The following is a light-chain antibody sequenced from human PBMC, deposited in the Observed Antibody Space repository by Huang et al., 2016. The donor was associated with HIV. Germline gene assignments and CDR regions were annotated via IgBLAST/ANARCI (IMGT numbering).Light chain of an antibody. CDR2: GAS. J-gene: IGKJ1*01. CDR3: QQYDRSPTWT. CDR1: QSVSSDY. V-gene: IGKV3-20*01. Sequence: EIVLTQSPGTLSLSPGDRAILSCRASQSVSSDYLDWYQQKPGQAPRPLIYGASSRATGIPDRFSGSGCGTDFTLTISRLEPEDCAVYYCQQYDRSPTWTFGQGTKVEVK.